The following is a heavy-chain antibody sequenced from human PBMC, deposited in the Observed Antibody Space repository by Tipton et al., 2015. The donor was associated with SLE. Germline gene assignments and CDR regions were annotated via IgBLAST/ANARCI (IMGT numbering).Heavy chain of an antibody. CDR2: ISHDGTDT. Sequence: RSLRLSCAASGFIFSSYAMHWVRQSPGKGLEWVAIISHDGTDTYYADSVKGRFTISRDNSKYTMYLQMNSLRPEDTAVFYCARDYFAFDIWGQGTMVTVSS. V-gene: IGHV3-30*04. CDR1: GFIFSSYA. D-gene: IGHD2/OR15-2a*01. J-gene: IGHJ3*02. CDR3: ARDYFAFDI.